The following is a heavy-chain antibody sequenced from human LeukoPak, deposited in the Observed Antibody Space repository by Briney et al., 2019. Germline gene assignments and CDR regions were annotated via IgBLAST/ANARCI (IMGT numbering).Heavy chain of an antibody. CDR3: ARVVPAAISTDNWFDP. D-gene: IGHD2-2*01. Sequence: ASVKVSCKASGCTFTSYGISWVRQAPGQGLEWMGWISAYNGNTNYAQKLQGRVTMTTDTSTSTAYMELRSLRSDDTAVYYCARVVPAAISTDNWFDPWGQGTLVTVSS. V-gene: IGHV1-18*01. CDR2: ISAYNGNT. J-gene: IGHJ5*02. CDR1: GCTFTSYG.